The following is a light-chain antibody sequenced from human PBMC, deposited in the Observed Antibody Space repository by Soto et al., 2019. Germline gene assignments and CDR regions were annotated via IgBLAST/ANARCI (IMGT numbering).Light chain of an antibody. CDR2: QDS. Sequence: SYELTQPPSVSVSPGQTASITCSGDKLGDKYTYWYQQKPGQSPVLVIYQDSKRPSGIPERFSGSNSGNTATLTISGTQAMDEADYYCQAWDSSTSVVFGGGTKVTVL. CDR1: KLGDKY. CDR3: QAWDSSTSVV. V-gene: IGLV3-1*01. J-gene: IGLJ2*01.